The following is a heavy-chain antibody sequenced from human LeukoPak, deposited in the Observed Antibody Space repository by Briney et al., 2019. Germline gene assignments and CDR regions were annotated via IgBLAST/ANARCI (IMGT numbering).Heavy chain of an antibody. D-gene: IGHD3-10*01. CDR1: GYSISSGYY. Sequence: SETLSLTCTVSGYSISSGYYWGWIRQPPGKGLEWIGSIYHSGSTYYNPSLKSRVTISVDTSKNQFSLKLSSVTAADTAVYYCARKYYYGSGSYHRRNWFDPWGQGTLVTVSS. J-gene: IGHJ5*02. CDR3: ARKYYYGSGSYHRRNWFDP. CDR2: IYHSGST. V-gene: IGHV4-38-2*02.